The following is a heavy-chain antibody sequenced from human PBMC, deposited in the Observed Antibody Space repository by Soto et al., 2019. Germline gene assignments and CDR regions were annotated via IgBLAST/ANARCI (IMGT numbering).Heavy chain of an antibody. CDR3: ARDLLSPYGREV. V-gene: IGHV1-3*04. CDR2: INTGNGNT. J-gene: IGHJ6*02. Sequence: GASVKVSCKSSGGTFSSHSINWVRQAPGQGLEWMGWINTGNGNTIYPRSLQGRVSLTRDTSASTAYMTLTSLRSEDTAVYYCARDLLSPYGREVWGQGTTVTVSS. CDR1: GGTFSSHS.